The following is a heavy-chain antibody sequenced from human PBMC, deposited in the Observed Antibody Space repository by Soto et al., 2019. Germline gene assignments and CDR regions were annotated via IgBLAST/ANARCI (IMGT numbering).Heavy chain of an antibody. Sequence: SETLSLTCAVSGGXISSGGYSWSWIRQPPGKGLEWIGYIYHSGSTYYNPSLKSRVTISVDRSKNQFSLKLSSVTAADTAVYYCAAGGGLPRYYWGQGTLVTVSS. V-gene: IGHV4-30-2*01. J-gene: IGHJ4*02. CDR1: GGXISSGGYS. D-gene: IGHD5-12*01. CDR3: AAGGGLPRYY. CDR2: IYHSGST.